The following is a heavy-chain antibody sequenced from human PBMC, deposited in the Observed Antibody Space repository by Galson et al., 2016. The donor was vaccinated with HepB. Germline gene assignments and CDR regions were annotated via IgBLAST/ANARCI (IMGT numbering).Heavy chain of an antibody. Sequence: SVKVSCKASGYTFTGYYFMYWVRQPPGQGLEWIGRINPKTGDTNYAQKFQGRVTMTRDTSISTAYMDLTRLTDEDTAVYYCARDKGEAGGQHYFYMDVWGKGTTVTVSS. CDR1: GYTFTGYYF. J-gene: IGHJ6*03. D-gene: IGHD2-8*02. V-gene: IGHV1-2*06. CDR3: ARDKGEAGGQHYFYMDV. CDR2: INPKTGDT.